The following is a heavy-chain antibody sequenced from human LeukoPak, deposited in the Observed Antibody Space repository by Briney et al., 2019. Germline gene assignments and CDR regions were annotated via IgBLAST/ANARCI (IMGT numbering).Heavy chain of an antibody. CDR2: ISSDGGST. D-gene: IGHD1-26*01. CDR1: GIIFSNYV. Sequence: GGSLTLSCAASGIIFSNYVMLWVRQGPGKGLECISTISSDGGSTYYANSVKGRFTISSDNSKNTLYLQMGSLRAEDMAVYYCARGRQGAKTRYFDLWGRGTRVTVSS. CDR3: ARGRQGAKTRYFDL. V-gene: IGHV3-64*01. J-gene: IGHJ2*01.